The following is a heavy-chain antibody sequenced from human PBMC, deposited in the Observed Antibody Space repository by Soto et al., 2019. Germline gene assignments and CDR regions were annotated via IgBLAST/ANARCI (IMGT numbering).Heavy chain of an antibody. J-gene: IGHJ4*02. CDR1: GFTVSTIY. Sequence: EVQLVESGGGLVQPGGSLRLSCAASGFTVSTIYMSWVRQAPRKGLGWVSIIYSGGSTYYADSVKGRFTISRDNSKNTLYLQMNSLRAEDTAVYYCARDSSGYYQFDYWGQGALVTVSS. CDR2: IYSGGST. V-gene: IGHV3-66*01. CDR3: ARDSSGYYQFDY. D-gene: IGHD3-22*01.